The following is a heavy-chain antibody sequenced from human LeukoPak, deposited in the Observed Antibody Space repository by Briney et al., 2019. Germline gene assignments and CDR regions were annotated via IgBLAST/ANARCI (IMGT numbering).Heavy chain of an antibody. CDR3: ARRPPALGAFDI. CDR1: GGSISRSFYY. CDR2: IYYSDSGKM. Sequence: PSETLCLTCTVSGGSISRSFYYWGWIRQSPGKGLEWIGSIYYSDSGKMYYNPSLKSRVTMSADTSKNQFSLRVNSVTAADTAVYYCARRPPALGAFDIWGHGTMGCVSS. J-gene: IGHJ3*02. V-gene: IGHV4-39*01.